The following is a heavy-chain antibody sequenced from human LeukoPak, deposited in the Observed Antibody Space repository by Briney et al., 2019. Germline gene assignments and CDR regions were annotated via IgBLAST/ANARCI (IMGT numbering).Heavy chain of an antibody. CDR2: ISSSSSYI. Sequence: GGSLRLSCAASGFTFSSYSMNWVRQAPGKGLEWVSSISSSSSYIYYADSVKGRFTISRDNAKNSLYLQMNSLRAEDTALYYCAKDSYYDILTGHPLDYWGQGTLVTVSS. CDR3: AKDSYYDILTGHPLDY. D-gene: IGHD3-9*01. CDR1: GFTFSSYS. J-gene: IGHJ4*02. V-gene: IGHV3-21*04.